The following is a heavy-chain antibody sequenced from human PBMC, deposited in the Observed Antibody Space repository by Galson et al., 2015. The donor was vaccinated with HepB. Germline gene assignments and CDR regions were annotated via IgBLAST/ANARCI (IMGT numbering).Heavy chain of an antibody. J-gene: IGHJ3*02. D-gene: IGHD6-13*01. CDR1: GFTFSSYA. V-gene: IGHV3-30-3*01. CDR3: TGASSATGAAAPSWAFDI. CDR2: ISYDGSNK. Sequence: SLRLSCAASGFTFSSYAMHWVRQAPGKGLEWVAVISYDGSNKYYADSVKGRFTISRDNSKNTLYLQMNSLRAEDTAVYYCTGASSATGAAAPSWAFDIWGQGTMVTVSS.